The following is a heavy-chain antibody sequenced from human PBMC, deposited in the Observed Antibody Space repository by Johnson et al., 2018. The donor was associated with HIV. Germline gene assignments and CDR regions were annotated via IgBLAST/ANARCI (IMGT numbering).Heavy chain of an antibody. Sequence: VQLVESGGGLVKPGGSLRLSCAASGFTFSDYYMSWVRQAPGKGLEWVANINQDGSEKYDVDSVKGRFTISRDNAKNATYLQMNSLRAEDTAVYYCARDMGGVVKEARAFDIWGQGTMVTVSS. CDR3: ARDMGGVVKEARAFDI. V-gene: IGHV3-7*01. D-gene: IGHD3-10*01. J-gene: IGHJ3*02. CDR2: INQDGSEK. CDR1: GFTFSDYY.